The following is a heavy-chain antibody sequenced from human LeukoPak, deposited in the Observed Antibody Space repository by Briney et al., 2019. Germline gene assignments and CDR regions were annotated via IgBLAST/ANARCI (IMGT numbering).Heavy chain of an antibody. CDR3: AGSLGYCTSNFCYLKY. CDR2: VYYSGTT. J-gene: IGHJ4*02. Sequence: SETLSLTCTVSGGSISSYYWSWIRQPPGKGLEWIGYVYYSGTTNYNPSLKSRVIISVDTSKNQFSLKLSPVIAADTAVYYCAGSLGYCTSNFCYLKYWGQGTLVTVSS. D-gene: IGHD2-2*01. V-gene: IGHV4-59*01. CDR1: GGSISSYY.